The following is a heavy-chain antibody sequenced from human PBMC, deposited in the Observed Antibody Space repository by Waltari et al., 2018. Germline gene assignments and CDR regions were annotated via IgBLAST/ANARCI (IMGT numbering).Heavy chain of an antibody. CDR3: ARDSSGNCSGGSCYYYYYMDV. D-gene: IGHD2-15*01. J-gene: IGHJ6*03. CDR2: IYSSGST. V-gene: IGHV4-59*01. CDR1: GGSISSYY. Sequence: QVQLQESGPGLVKPSETLSLTCTVSGGSISSYYWSWIRQPPGKGLEWNGYIYSSGSTNSTPSFRSRVTRSVDTSKNQFSLRLSSVTAADTAVYYCARDSSGNCSGGSCYYYYYMDVWGKGTTVTVSS.